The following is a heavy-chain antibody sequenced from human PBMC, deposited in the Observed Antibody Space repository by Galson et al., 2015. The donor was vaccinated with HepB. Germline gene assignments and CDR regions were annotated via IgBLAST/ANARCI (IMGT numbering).Heavy chain of an antibody. CDR2: ISWDGGST. V-gene: IGHV3-43D*03. CDR1: GFTFDDYA. Sequence: SLRLSCAASGFTFDDYAMHWVRQAPGKGLEWVSLISWDGGSTYYADSVKGRLTISRDNSKNSLYLQMNSLRAEDTALYYCAKALLRYFDWLSPLDYWAREPWSPSPQ. J-gene: IGHJ4*02. D-gene: IGHD3-9*01. CDR3: AKALLRYFDWLSPLDY.